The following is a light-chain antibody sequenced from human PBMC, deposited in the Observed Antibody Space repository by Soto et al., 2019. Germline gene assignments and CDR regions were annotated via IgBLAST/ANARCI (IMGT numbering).Light chain of an antibody. CDR1: SSDIGDHNY. V-gene: IGLV2-14*01. CDR2: EVS. CDR3: SSYTRGSLYV. Sequence: QSALNQPASVSGSPGQSITISCSGTSSDIGDHNYVSWYQQHPGKAPQLMIYEVSNRPSGVSDRFYASKSGNTASLTISGLQAEDEADYYCSSYTRGSLYVFGTGTKLTVL. J-gene: IGLJ1*01.